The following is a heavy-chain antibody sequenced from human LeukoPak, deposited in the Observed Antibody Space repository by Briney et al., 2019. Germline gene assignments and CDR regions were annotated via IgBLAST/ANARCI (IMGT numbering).Heavy chain of an antibody. D-gene: IGHD2-21*01. CDR2: IYYSGST. V-gene: IGHV4-39*07. CDR1: GGSISSSSYY. J-gene: IGHJ4*02. CDR3: ARGPGGDLDH. Sequence: SETLSLTCTVSGGSISSSSYYWGWIRQPPGKGLEWIGSIYYSGSTFYNPSLKSRVTISVDTSKNQFSLRLNSVTAADTAVYYCARGPGGDLDHWGQGTLVTVSS.